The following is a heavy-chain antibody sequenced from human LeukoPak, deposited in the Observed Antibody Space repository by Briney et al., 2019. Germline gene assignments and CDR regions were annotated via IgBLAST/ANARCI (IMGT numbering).Heavy chain of an antibody. CDR3: VKDRKPDSRYNFDY. Sequence: GGSLRLSCAASGFTFSTYAMNWVRQAPGKGLEWVSLIIANSGVINYADSVKGRLTISRDNSKNTLYLQMNSLRAEDTATYFCVKDRKPDSRYNFDYWGRGTLVTVSS. J-gene: IGHJ4*02. D-gene: IGHD5-12*01. CDR1: GFTFSTYA. CDR2: IIANSGVI. V-gene: IGHV3-23*01.